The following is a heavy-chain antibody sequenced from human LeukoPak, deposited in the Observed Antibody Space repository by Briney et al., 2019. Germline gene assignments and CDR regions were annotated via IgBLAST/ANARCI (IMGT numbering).Heavy chain of an antibody. J-gene: IGHJ4*02. CDR1: GYTFTGYY. V-gene: IGHV1-2*02. CDR2: MEPKSGGT. D-gene: IGHD1-26*01. CDR3: ARDGESSGSDDFDY. Sequence: ASVKVSCKASGYTFTGYYMHWVRQAPGQGLEWMGWMEPKSGGTKYAQKFQGRVTMTRDTSISTAYMELSSLRSDDTAVYYCARDGESSGSDDFDYWGQGTLVTVSS.